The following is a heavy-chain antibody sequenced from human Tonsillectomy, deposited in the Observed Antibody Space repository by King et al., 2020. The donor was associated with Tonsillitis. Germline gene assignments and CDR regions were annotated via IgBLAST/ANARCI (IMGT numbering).Heavy chain of an antibody. CDR3: ARDLGYNSPPGIDY. Sequence: QLVQSGGGLVKPGGSLRLSCAASGFTFSSYNMNWVRQAPGKGLEWVSYISSSSSYIYYEDSVKGRFTISRDNAKNSLYLHMNSLRAEDTAVYYCARDLGYNSPPGIDYWGQGTLVTVSS. CDR1: GFTFSSYN. V-gene: IGHV3-21*01. CDR2: ISSSSSYI. D-gene: IGHD5-12*01. J-gene: IGHJ4*02.